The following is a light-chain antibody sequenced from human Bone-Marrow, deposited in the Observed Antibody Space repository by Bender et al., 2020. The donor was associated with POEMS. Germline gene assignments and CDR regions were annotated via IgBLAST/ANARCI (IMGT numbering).Light chain of an antibody. CDR3: QSWGSNTAV. CDR1: KLGDKS. J-gene: IGLJ2*01. CDR2: QDT. V-gene: IGLV3-1*01. Sequence: SYELTQPPSVSVSPGQTATITCSGEKLGDKSSCWYQQKAGQSPVVVIYQDTKRPSGIPERFSGSTSGNTASLTISGTQTMDEADYYCQSWGSNTAVFGGGTKLTVL.